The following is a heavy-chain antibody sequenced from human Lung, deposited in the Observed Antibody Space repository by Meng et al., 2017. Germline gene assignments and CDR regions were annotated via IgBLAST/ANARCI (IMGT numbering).Heavy chain of an antibody. CDR2: IFHSGST. V-gene: IGHV4-4*02. J-gene: IGHJ4*02. Sequence: QVQLQESAPVLVKPSGTLSLTCAVSGGSITSSTWWSWVRQTPGKGLEWFGEIFHSGSTNYNPPLESRVTISVDKSKNQFSLKVYSVTAADTATYYCARFDISSSGRGDYWGQGILVTVSS. CDR3: ARFDISSSGRGDY. D-gene: IGHD1-26*01. CDR1: GGSITSSTW.